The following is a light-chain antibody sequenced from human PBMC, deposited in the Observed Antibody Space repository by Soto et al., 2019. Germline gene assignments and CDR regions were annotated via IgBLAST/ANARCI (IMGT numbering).Light chain of an antibody. CDR1: ENIGVW. J-gene: IGKJ1*01. V-gene: IGKV1-5*03. Sequence: DIQMTQSPSTLSASLGDRVTITCRASENIGVWLAWYQQKPGKAPKLLIYKASSLQSGVPSRFSGGGSGTEFTLTISSLQPDDFATYYCQQYNSYSAWTFGQGTKVDIK. CDR3: QQYNSYSAWT. CDR2: KAS.